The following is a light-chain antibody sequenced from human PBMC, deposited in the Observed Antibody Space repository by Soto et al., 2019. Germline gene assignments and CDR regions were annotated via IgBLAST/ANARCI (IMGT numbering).Light chain of an antibody. CDR3: QSYDSSMRDGA. CDR1: SSNIGAGYD. J-gene: IGLJ2*01. Sequence: QSVLTQPPSVSGAPGQRVTISCTGSSSNIGAGYDVHWYQQLPGTAPKLLIYGNSNRPSGVPDRFSGSKSGTSASLAITGCQAADEAGYDSQSYDSSMRDGAFGGGTKLTV. CDR2: GNS. V-gene: IGLV1-40*01.